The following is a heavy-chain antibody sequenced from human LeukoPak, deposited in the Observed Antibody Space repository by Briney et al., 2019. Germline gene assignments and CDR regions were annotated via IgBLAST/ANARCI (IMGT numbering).Heavy chain of an antibody. CDR3: AKRVRDSSGYYAYSYGMDV. J-gene: IGHJ6*02. Sequence: GGSLRLSCAASGFTFSNYAMSWVRQAPGKGLEWVSAISGSGGSTYYADSVKGRFTISRDNSKNTLYLQMNSLRAEDTAVYYCAKRVRDSSGYYAYSYGMDVWGQGTTVTVSS. D-gene: IGHD3-22*01. V-gene: IGHV3-23*01. CDR2: ISGSGGST. CDR1: GFTFSNYA.